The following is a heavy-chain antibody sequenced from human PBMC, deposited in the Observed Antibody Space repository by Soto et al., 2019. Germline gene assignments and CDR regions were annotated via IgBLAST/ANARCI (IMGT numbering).Heavy chain of an antibody. CDR2: ISSSSSTI. J-gene: IGHJ4*02. CDR1: GFTFSSYS. V-gene: IGHV3-48*01. Sequence: GGSLRLSCAASGFTFSSYSMNWVRQAPGKGLEWVSYISSSSSTIYYADSVKGRFTISRDNAKNSLYLQMSSLRAEDTAVFYCARDSRVSSGWYNSYYFDYWGQGTLVTVSS. CDR3: ARDSRVSSGWYNSYYFDY. D-gene: IGHD6-19*01.